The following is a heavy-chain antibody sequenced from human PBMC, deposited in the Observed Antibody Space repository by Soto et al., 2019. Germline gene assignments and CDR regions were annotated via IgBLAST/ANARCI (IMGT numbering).Heavy chain of an antibody. Sequence: GGSLRLSCAASGFTFSSYGMHWVRQAPGKGLEWVAVIWYDGSNKYYADSVKGRFTISRDNSKNTLYLQMNSLRAEDTAVYYCAREFGPGTNWFDPWGQGTLVTVSS. V-gene: IGHV3-33*01. CDR3: AREFGPGTNWFDP. J-gene: IGHJ5*02. CDR2: IWYDGSNK. CDR1: GFTFSSYG. D-gene: IGHD3-16*01.